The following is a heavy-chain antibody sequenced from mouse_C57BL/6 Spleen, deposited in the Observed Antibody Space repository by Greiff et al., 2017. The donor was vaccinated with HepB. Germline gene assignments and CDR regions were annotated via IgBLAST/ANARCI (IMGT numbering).Heavy chain of an antibody. V-gene: IGHV1-80*01. CDR2: IYPGDGDT. J-gene: IGHJ4*01. CDR1: GYAFSSYW. D-gene: IGHD2-5*01. Sequence: QVQLQQSGAELVKPGASVKISCKASGYAFSSYWMNWVKQRPGKGLEWIVQIYPGDGDTNYNGKFKGKATLTADKSSSTAYMQLSSLTSEDSAVYFCARPPVSNLYAMDYWGQGTSVTVSS. CDR3: ARPPVSNLYAMDY.